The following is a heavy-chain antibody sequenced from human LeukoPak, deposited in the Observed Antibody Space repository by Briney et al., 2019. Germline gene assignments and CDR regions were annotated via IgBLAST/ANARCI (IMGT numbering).Heavy chain of an antibody. CDR1: GFTFDDYG. V-gene: IGHV3-20*04. J-gene: IGHJ4*02. CDR3: ARDLGEYSSSWFDY. Sequence: GSLRLSCAASGFTFDDYGMSWVRQAPGEGLEWVSGINWNGGSTGYADSVKGRFTISRDNAKNSLYLQMNSLRAEDTALYYCARDLGEYSSSWFDYWGQGTLVTVSS. D-gene: IGHD6-13*01. CDR2: INWNGGST.